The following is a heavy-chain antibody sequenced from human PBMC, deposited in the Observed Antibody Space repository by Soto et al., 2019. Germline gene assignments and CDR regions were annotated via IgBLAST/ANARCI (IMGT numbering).Heavy chain of an antibody. J-gene: IGHJ3*02. D-gene: IGHD2-21*02. CDR1: GGSIMIYY. CDR3: ARHIVVVTAPDAFDI. Sequence: SEPLSPTCTVSGGSIMIYYWSWIRQPPGKGLEWIGYIYYSGSTNYNPSLKSRVTISVDTSKNQFSLKLSSVTAADTAVYYCARHIVVVTAPDAFDIWGQGTMVTVSS. V-gene: IGHV4-59*01. CDR2: IYYSGST.